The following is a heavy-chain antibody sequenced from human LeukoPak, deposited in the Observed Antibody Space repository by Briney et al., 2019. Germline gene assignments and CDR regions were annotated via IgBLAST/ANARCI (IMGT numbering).Heavy chain of an antibody. CDR3: TRQSDY. CDR1: EFTFSNAW. CDR2: ITSKTDGGTT. Sequence: PGGSLRLSCAASEFTFSNAWMSWVRQAPGKGLEWVGRITSKTDGGTTDYAAPVKGRFTISRDDSKNTLYLQMNSLKTEDTAVYYCTRQSDYWGQGTLVAVSS. V-gene: IGHV3-15*01. J-gene: IGHJ4*02.